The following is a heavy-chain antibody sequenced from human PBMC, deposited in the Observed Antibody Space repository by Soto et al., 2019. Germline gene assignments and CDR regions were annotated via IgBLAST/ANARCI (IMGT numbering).Heavy chain of an antibody. D-gene: IGHD6-13*01. J-gene: IGHJ6*02. CDR3: ANEGYSSSWTGGMDV. CDR2: ITPFNGNT. Sequence: QMQLVQSGAEVKKTGSSVKVSCKASGYTFTYRYLHWVRQAPGQALEWMGWITPFNGNTNYAQKLQDRVTITRDRSMSTAYMELSSLRSEDTAMYYCANEGYSSSWTGGMDVWGQGTTVTVSS. CDR1: GYTFTYRY. V-gene: IGHV1-45*02.